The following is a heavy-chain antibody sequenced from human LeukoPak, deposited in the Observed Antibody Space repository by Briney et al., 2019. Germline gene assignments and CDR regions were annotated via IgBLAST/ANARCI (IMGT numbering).Heavy chain of an antibody. Sequence: GGSLRLSCAASGFTFSSYAMSWVRQAPGKGLEWVSAISGSGGSTYYADSVKGRFTISRDNSKNTLYLQMNSLRAEDTAVYYCAKDPASYDSSGYYSSFDYWGQATLVTVSS. V-gene: IGHV3-23*01. D-gene: IGHD3-22*01. J-gene: IGHJ4*02. CDR3: AKDPASYDSSGYYSSFDY. CDR2: ISGSGGST. CDR1: GFTFSSYA.